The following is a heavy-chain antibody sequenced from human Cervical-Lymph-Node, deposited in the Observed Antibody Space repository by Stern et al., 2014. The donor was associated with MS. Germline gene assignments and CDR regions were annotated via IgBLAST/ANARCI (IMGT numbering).Heavy chain of an antibody. CDR1: GGSISSGSYY. J-gene: IGHJ2*01. CDR2: IYYSGNP. V-gene: IGHV4-39*01. CDR3: VRHNHSGWNVIGL. Sequence: VQLEESGPGLVKASETLSLTCTVSGGSISSGSYYWGWVRQPPGKGLQWIGNIYYSGNPSYSLPLKSLATISVDTSKNHFSLKLPSVTAADTAVYYCVRHNHSGWNVIGLWGRGTLVTVSS. D-gene: IGHD6-19*01.